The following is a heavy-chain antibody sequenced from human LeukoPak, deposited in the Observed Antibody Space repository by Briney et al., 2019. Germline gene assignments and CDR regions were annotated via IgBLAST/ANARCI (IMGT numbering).Heavy chain of an antibody. CDR1: GGSISSNNW. CDR3: ARVNINNWHSCDY. D-gene: IGHD1-1*01. Sequence: GTLSLTCAVSGGSISSNNWWGWVRQPPGKGPEWIGEIYHSGSPNYNPSLKGRVTISVDKSRNHFSLNLSSVTAADTAVYYCARVNINNWHSCDYWGQGTLVTVSS. J-gene: IGHJ4*02. CDR2: IYHSGSP. V-gene: IGHV4-4*02.